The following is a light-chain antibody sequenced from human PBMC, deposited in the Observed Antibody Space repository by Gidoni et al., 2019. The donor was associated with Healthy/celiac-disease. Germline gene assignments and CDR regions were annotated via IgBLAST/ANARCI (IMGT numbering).Light chain of an antibody. CDR2: WAS. Sequence: DIVMTQPPDSLAVSLGERATINCQSSQSVLYSSNNKNYLAWYQQKPGQPPKLLIYWASTRESGVPDRFSGSGSGTDFTLTISSLQAEDVAVYYCQQYYSTPPWTFGQGTKVEIK. CDR3: QQYYSTPPWT. J-gene: IGKJ1*01. CDR1: QSVLYSSNNKNY. V-gene: IGKV4-1*01.